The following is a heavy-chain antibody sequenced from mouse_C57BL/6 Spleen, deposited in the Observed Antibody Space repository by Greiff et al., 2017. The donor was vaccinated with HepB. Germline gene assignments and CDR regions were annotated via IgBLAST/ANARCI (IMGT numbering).Heavy chain of an antibody. J-gene: IGHJ4*01. D-gene: IGHD2-3*01. V-gene: IGHV5-17*01. CDR2: ISSGSSTI. CDR3: ARPGYYNYAMDY. CDR1: GFTFSDYG. Sequence: EVNLVESGGGLVKPGGSLKLSCAASGFTFSDYGMHWVRQAPEKGLEWVAYISSGSSTIYYADTVKGRFTISRDNAKNTLFLQMTSLRSEDTAMYYCARPGYYNYAMDYWGQGTSVTVSS.